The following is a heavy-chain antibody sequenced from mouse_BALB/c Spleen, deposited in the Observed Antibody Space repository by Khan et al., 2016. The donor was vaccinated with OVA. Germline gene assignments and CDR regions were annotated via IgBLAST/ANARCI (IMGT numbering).Heavy chain of an antibody. J-gene: IGHJ3*01. CDR2: IDPANGND. CDR1: GFNIKDTY. D-gene: IGHD2-10*01. CDR3: VRGAYSGLFAY. Sequence: VQLQQSGAEFVKPGASVKLSCTASGFNIKDTYMHWINQRPQQGLVWIGRIDPANGNDRYDPKFQDKATITADASSNTAYLQLSSLTSEDTAVYYCVRGAYSGLFAYWGQGTLVTVSA. V-gene: IGHV14-3*02.